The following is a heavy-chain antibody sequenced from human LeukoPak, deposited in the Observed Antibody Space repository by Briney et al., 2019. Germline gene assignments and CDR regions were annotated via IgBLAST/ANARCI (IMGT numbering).Heavy chain of an antibody. D-gene: IGHD1-26*01. Sequence: ASVKVSCKGSGYTFTAYDIIWVRQAPGQGLECVGLISAYTGRTEYAQKFQGRVIMTTDSATSTAYMELRRLRSDDTGVYYCARDEFGRIGVGVYWGQGTPVTVSA. V-gene: IGHV1-18*01. CDR2: ISAYTGRT. CDR3: ARDEFGRIGVGVY. J-gene: IGHJ4*02. CDR1: GYTFTAYD.